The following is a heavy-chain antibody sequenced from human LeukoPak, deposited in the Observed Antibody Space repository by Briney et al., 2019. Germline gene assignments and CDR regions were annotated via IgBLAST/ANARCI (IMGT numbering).Heavy chain of an antibody. CDR1: GFTFSSYG. J-gene: IGHJ4*02. Sequence: PGGSLRLSCAASGFTFSSYGMHWVRQAPGKGLEWVAFIRYDGSNKYYADSVKGRFTISRDNSKNTLYLQMNSLRAEDTAVYYCAKDPIRIGAAIQISAYYFDYWGQGTRVTVSS. CDR3: AKDPIRIGAAIQISAYYFDY. V-gene: IGHV3-30*02. CDR2: IRYDGSNK. D-gene: IGHD6-13*01.